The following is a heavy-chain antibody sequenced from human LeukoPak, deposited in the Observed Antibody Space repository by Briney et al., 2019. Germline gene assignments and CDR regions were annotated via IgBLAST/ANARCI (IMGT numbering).Heavy chain of an antibody. CDR1: RGSISSYY. V-gene: IGHV4-4*07. Sequence: SETLFLTCTVSRGSISSYYWSWIRQPAGKGLEWIGRIYTSGSTNYNPSLKSRVTMSVDTSKNQFSLKLSSVTAADTAVYYCAREGIRGEIYYFDYWGQGTLVTVSS. CDR3: AREGIRGEIYYFDY. D-gene: IGHD3-10*01. CDR2: IYTSGST. J-gene: IGHJ4*02.